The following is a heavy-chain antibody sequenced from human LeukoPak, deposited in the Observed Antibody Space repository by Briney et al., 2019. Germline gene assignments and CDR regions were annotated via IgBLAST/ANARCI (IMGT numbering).Heavy chain of an antibody. CDR3: ASRVYGLGSFNY. CDR2: IYNSGTP. CDR1: GDSISSTSYY. J-gene: IGHJ4*01. Sequence: SDTLSLTCTVSGDSISSTSYYWDWIRQPPGKGLEWNGRIYNSGTPYYNPPVKSRVTISVDKAKNQFSLKVSSATAADTAVYYCASRVYGLGSFNYWGQGTLVTVSS. V-gene: IGHV4-39*01. D-gene: IGHD3-10*01.